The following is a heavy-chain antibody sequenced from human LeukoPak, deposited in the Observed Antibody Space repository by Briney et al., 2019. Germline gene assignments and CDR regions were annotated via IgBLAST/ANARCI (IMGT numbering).Heavy chain of an antibody. D-gene: IGHD3-16*02. CDR2: INHSGST. CDR3: ARGRLSYDYVWGSYRPYYFDY. Sequence: SETLSLTCAVYGGSFSGYYWSWIRQPPGKGLEWIGEINHSGSTNYNPSLKSRVTISVDTSKNQFSLKLSSVTAADMAVYYCARGRLSYDYVWGSYRPYYFDYWGQGTLVTVSS. CDR1: GGSFSGYY. V-gene: IGHV4-34*01. J-gene: IGHJ4*02.